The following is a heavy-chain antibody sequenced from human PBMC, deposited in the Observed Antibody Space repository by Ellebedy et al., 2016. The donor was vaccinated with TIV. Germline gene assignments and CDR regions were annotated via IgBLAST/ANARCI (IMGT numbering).Heavy chain of an antibody. CDR1: GFTFRSYA. CDR2: LGGGGLHT. J-gene: IGHJ4*02. V-gene: IGHV3-23*01. CDR3: AKSLFSAHRLYPVDS. Sequence: GESLKISCAVSGFTFRSYAMNWVRQAPGKGLEWVSALGGGGLHTYYADSVRGRFTVSSDNSKSTLFLRMDSLRAEDTAVYYCAKSLFSAHRLYPVDSWGQGTRVTVSS. D-gene: IGHD2-2*02.